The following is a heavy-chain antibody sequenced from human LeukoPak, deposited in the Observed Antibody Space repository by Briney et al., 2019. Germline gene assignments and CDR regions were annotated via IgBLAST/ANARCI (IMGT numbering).Heavy chain of an antibody. CDR1: GGSISSYY. D-gene: IGHD3-10*01. Sequence: SETLSLTCTVSGGSISSYYWSWIRQPPGKGLEWIGYIHYSGSTNYKSSLKSRVTISVNTSKNHFSLKLSSVTAADTAVYYCARTTMVRGTYYMDVWGKGTTVTVSS. CDR3: ARTTMVRGTYYMDV. J-gene: IGHJ6*03. V-gene: IGHV4-59*01. CDR2: IHYSGST.